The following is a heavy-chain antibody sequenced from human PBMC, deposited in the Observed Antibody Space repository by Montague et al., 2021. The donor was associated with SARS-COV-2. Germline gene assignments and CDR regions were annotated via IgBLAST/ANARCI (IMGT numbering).Heavy chain of an antibody. CDR1: GYSITSNYY. Sequence: SETLSLTCTVSGYSITSNYYCGWIRQPPGKGLEWIGCSYHSGTTXXHPSLKSRVTISLDTSNNHFSLQVTSVTAADTAVYYCARAPYYGPGKPYQFDYWGRGTLVTVSS. CDR3: ARAPYYGPGKPYQFDY. D-gene: IGHD3-10*01. J-gene: IGHJ4*02. CDR2: SYHSGTT. V-gene: IGHV4-38-2*02.